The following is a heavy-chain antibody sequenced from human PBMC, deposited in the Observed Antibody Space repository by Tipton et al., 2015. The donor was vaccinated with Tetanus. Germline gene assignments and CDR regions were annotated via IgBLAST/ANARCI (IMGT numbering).Heavy chain of an antibody. V-gene: IGHV4-61*01. D-gene: IGHD3-10*01. Sequence: TLSLTCSVSGGSVNSGTYYWSWIRQPPGKGLEWLGDIYYGGATQSNPSLESRVTISKDTSKNRGSLRLPSGTAADTAVYSCAGGLVRWDEPWGRGPLVSVSS. CDR3: AGGLVRWDEP. CDR2: IYYGGAT. J-gene: IGHJ5*02. CDR1: GGSVNSGTYY.